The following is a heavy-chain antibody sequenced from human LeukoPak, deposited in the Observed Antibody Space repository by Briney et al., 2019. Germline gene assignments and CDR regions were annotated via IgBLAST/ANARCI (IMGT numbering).Heavy chain of an antibody. CDR3: ARRKLPRRRRDGCHLDY. CDR1: GGSISSGSYY. CDR2: IYTSGST. V-gene: IGHV4-61*02. J-gene: IGHJ4*02. Sequence: SQTLSLTCTVSGGSISSGSYYWSWIRQPAGKGLEWIGRIYTSGSTTYNSSLKSRVTISVDTSKNQFSLKLSSVTAADTAVYYCARRKLPRRRRDGCHLDYWGQGTLVTVSS. D-gene: IGHD5-24*01.